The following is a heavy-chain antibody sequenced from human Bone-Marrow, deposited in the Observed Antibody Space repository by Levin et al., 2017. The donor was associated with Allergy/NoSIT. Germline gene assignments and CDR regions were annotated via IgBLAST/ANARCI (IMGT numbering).Heavy chain of an antibody. CDR1: GFTFSDYS. D-gene: IGHD2/OR15-2a*01. V-gene: IGHV3-21*01. CDR3: VRGIIGDVRVAHKEAFDV. Sequence: KPGESLKISCIVSGFTFSDYSIYWVRQAPGKGLEWISSISSDSSDLYYADSVKGRFTISRDNAKNSLNLQVSSLRAEDTAVYHCVRGIIGDVRVAHKEAFDVWGQGTMVTVSS. CDR2: ISSDSSDL. J-gene: IGHJ3*01.